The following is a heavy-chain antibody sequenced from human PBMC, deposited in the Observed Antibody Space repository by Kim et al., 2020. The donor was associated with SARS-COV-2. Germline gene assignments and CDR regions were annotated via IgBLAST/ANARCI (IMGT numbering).Heavy chain of an antibody. J-gene: IGHJ4*02. CDR2: IHSSGST. Sequence: SETLSLTCTGSGASVTSDYCNWIRQSPGKGLEWIGHIHSSGSTNYSPSLKSRVSISIDTSKNQFPLRLISVTAADTDVYYCSTGAGWVPDCWCQVTLVT. CDR3: STGAGWVPDC. V-gene: IGHV4-59*02. CDR1: GASVTSDY. D-gene: IGHD6-19*01.